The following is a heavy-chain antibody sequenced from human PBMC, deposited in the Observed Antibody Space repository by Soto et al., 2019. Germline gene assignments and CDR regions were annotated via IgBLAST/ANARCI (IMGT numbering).Heavy chain of an antibody. V-gene: IGHV3-23*01. D-gene: IGHD6-13*01. CDR2: ISGSGGST. Sequence: EVQLLDSGGGLVQPGGSLRLSCAASGFTFSSYAMNWVRQAPGKGLEWVSVISGSGGSTYYADSVMGRFTISRDNSKNTLYLQMNSLRAEDTAVYYCARRGPGTYFDYWGQGTLVTVSS. CDR3: ARRGPGTYFDY. J-gene: IGHJ4*02. CDR1: GFTFSSYA.